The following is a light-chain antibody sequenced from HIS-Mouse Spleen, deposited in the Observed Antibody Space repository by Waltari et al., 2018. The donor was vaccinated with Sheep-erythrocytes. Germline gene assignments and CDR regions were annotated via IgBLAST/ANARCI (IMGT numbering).Light chain of an antibody. CDR2: EVS. Sequence: QSALTQPPSASGSPGQSVTISCTGTSSDVGGYNYVSWYQQHPGKAPKLMLYEVSKRPSGVPDRCAGSKSGNTASRTVSGLQAEDEAEYYCSSYAGSNNWVFGGGTKLTVL. CDR1: SSDVGGYNY. V-gene: IGLV2-8*01. J-gene: IGLJ3*02. CDR3: SSYAGSNNWV.